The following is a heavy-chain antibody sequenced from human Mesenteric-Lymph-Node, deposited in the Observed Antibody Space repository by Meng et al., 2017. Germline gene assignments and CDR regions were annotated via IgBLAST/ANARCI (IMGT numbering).Heavy chain of an antibody. J-gene: IGHJ4*01. CDR3: ARVPDFGWLTLGYFDY. Sequence: ASVKVSCKASGYTFTSYAMNWVRQAPGQGLEWMGWINTNTGNPTYAQGFTGRFVFSLDTSVSTAYLQISSLKAEDTAVYYCARVPDFGWLTLGYFDYWGQGNLVTGAS. V-gene: IGHV7-4-1*02. D-gene: IGHD3-22*01. CDR2: INTNTGNP. CDR1: GYTFTSYA.